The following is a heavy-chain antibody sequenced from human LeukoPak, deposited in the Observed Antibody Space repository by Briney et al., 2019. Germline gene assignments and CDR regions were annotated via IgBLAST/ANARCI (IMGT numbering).Heavy chain of an antibody. CDR3: ASLDYYGSGSYGDY. Sequence: SETLSLTCTVSGGSISSYYWSCIRQPPGKGLEWIGYIYYSGSTNYNPSLKSRVTISVDTSKNQFSLKLSSVTAADTAVYYCASLDYYGSGSYGDYWGQGTLVTVSS. J-gene: IGHJ4*02. V-gene: IGHV4-59*01. D-gene: IGHD3-10*01. CDR1: GGSISSYY. CDR2: IYYSGST.